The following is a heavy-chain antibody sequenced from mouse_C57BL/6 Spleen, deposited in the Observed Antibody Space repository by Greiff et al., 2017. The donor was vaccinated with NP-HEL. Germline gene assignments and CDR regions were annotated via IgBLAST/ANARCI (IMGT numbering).Heavy chain of an antibody. CDR1: GYAFTNYL. V-gene: IGHV1-54*01. CDR2: INPGSGGT. J-gene: IGHJ1*03. Sequence: QVQLQQSGAELVRPGTSVKVSCKASGYAFTNYLIEWVKQRPGQGLEWIGVINPGSGGTNYNEKFKGKATLTADKSSSTAYMQLSSLTSEDSAVYFCARGDYYYDRGYFDVWGTGTTVTVSS. D-gene: IGHD1-1*01. CDR3: ARGDYYYDRGYFDV.